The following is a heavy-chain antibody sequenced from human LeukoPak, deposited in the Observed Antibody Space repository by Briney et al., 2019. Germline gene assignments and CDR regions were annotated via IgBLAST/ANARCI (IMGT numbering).Heavy chain of an antibody. CDR1: GGTFSSYA. V-gene: IGHV1-69*04. Sequence: SVKVSCKASGGTFSSYAISWVRQAPGQGLEWMGRIIPILGIGNYAQKFQGRVTITADKSTSTAYMELSSLRSEDTAVYYCAREPSACYYDSSGYWGQGTLVTVSS. D-gene: IGHD3-22*01. J-gene: IGHJ4*02. CDR3: AREPSACYYDSSGY. CDR2: IIPILGIG.